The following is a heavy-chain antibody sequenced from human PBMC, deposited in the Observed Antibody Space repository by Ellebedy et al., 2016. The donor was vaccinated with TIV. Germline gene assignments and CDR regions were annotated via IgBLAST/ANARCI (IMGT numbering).Heavy chain of an antibody. CDR1: GFTFSSYS. J-gene: IGHJ4*02. D-gene: IGHD2-2*01. CDR3: ARDTCFSTSCYSDY. CDR2: ISSTSSHI. Sequence: GGSLRLXCAASGFTFSSYSMSWVRQAPGKGLEWVSYISSTSSHIYYADSVQGRFTISRDNAKNTLFLQVNSLRAEDTAVYYCARDTCFSTSCYSDYWGQGARVTVSS. V-gene: IGHV3-21*06.